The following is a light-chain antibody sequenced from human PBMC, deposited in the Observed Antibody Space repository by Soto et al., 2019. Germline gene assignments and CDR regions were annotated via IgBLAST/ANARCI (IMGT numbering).Light chain of an antibody. V-gene: IGKV1-39*01. CDR1: QSISSY. Sequence: DIQMTQSPSSLSASVGDRVTITCRASQSISSYLNWYHHKPGKAPKLLINGASSLQSGVPSRFSGSGSGIDFTLTISSLQPDDFATYYCQQSYSNPRTFGQGTKVEIK. CDR2: GAS. J-gene: IGKJ1*01. CDR3: QQSYSNPRT.